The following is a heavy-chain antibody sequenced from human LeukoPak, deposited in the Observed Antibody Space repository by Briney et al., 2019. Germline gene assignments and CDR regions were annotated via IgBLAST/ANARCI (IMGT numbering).Heavy chain of an antibody. CDR3: ARGRGELLLDSNWFDP. D-gene: IGHD1-26*01. CDR2: IIPIFGTA. J-gene: IGHJ5*02. CDR1: GGTFSSYA. V-gene: IGHV1-69*05. Sequence: SVKVSCKASGGTFSSYAISWVRQAPGQGLEWMGRIIPIFGTANYAQKFQGRVTITTDESTSAAYMELSSLRSEDTAVYYCARGRGELLLDSNWFDPWGQGTLVTVSS.